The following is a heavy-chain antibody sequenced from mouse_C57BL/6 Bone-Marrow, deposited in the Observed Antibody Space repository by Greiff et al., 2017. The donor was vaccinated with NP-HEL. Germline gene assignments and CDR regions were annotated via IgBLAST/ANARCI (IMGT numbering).Heavy chain of an antibody. V-gene: IGHV3-6*01. CDR1: GYSITSGYY. J-gene: IGHJ2*01. CDR2: ISYDGSN. Sequence: EVKLQESGPGLVKPSQSLSLTCSVTGYSITSGYYWNWIRQFPGNKLEWMGYISYDGSNNYNPSLKNRISITRDTSKNQFFLKLNSVTTEDTATYYCASFWKGFFDYWGQGTTLTVSS. CDR3: ASFWKGFFDY.